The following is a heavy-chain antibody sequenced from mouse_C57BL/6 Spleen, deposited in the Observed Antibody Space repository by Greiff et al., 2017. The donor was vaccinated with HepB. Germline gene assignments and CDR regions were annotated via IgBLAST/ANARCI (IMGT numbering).Heavy chain of an antibody. CDR1: GFTFSDYG. V-gene: IGHV5-17*01. D-gene: IGHD2-14*01. Sequence: EVKLMESGGGLVKPGGSLKLSCAASGFTFSDYGMHWVRQAPEKGLEWVAYISSGSSTIYYADTVTGRFTISRDNAKNPLFLQMTSLRSEDTAMYYCARGYPYFDYWGQGTTLTVSS. CDR3: ARGYPYFDY. CDR2: ISSGSSTI. J-gene: IGHJ2*01.